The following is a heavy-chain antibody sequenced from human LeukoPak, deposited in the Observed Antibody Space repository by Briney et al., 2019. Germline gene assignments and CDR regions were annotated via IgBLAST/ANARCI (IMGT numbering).Heavy chain of an antibody. D-gene: IGHD1-1*01. CDR1: GYIFTDYY. CDR3: ARYTTTGTWDY. CDR2: INPNSGGT. J-gene: IGHJ4*02. V-gene: IGHV1-2*02. Sequence: GASVKVSCKASGYIFTDYYMHWVRQAPGQGLEWMGWINPNSGGTNYAQKFQGRVTMTRDTSISTGYMELSRLRSDDTALYYCARYTTTGTWDYWGQGTLVTVSS.